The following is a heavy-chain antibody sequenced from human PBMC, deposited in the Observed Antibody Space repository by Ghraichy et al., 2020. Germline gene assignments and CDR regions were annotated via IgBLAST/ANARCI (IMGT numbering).Heavy chain of an antibody. CDR1: GFSFSRHW. CDR3: ARDPYGDYKYGGTDY. Sequence: GGSLRLSCAASGFSFSRHWMSWVRQAPGKGLEWVASIKSDGSDRVYVDSVKGRFIISRDNAKNSLSLEMNSLRVYDTAVYYCARDPYGDYKYGGTDYWGQGTLVSVSS. CDR2: IKSDGSDR. D-gene: IGHD4-17*01. J-gene: IGHJ1*01. V-gene: IGHV3-7*01.